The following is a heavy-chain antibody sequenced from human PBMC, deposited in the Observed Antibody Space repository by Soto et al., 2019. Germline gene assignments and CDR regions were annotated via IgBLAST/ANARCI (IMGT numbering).Heavy chain of an antibody. D-gene: IGHD6-6*01. Sequence: QVQLVESGGGVVQPGRSLRLSCAASGFTFSSYAMHWVRQAPGKGLEWVAVISYDGSNKYYADSVKGRFTISIDNSKDTLYLQMNSLRAEDTAVYYCARAEQLPLDHSAPGTLVPVSS. CDR1: GFTFSSYA. V-gene: IGHV3-30-3*01. CDR2: ISYDGSNK. CDR3: ARAEQLPLDH. J-gene: IGHJ4*02.